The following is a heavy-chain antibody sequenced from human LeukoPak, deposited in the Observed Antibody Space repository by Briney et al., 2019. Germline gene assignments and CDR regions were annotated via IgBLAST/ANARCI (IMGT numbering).Heavy chain of an antibody. J-gene: IGHJ4*02. D-gene: IGHD3-22*01. Sequence: ASVKVSCKASGYTFTGYYMHWVRQAPGQGLEWMGWINPDSGGTNYAQKFQGRVTMTRDTSISTAYMELSRLRPDDTAVYYCAREEGYYESSGYYVWGQGTLVTVSS. CDR2: INPDSGGT. CDR1: GYTFTGYY. V-gene: IGHV1-2*02. CDR3: AREEGYYESSGYYV.